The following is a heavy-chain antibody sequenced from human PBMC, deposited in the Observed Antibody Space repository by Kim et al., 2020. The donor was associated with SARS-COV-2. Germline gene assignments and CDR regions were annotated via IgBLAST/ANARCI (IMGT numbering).Heavy chain of an antibody. D-gene: IGHD1-26*01. CDR3: ARNVGGLVGYYYYGMDV. Sequence: SETLSLTCTVSGGSISSSSYYWGWIRQPPGKGLEWIGSIYYSGSTYYNPSLKSRVTISVDTSKNQFSLKLSSVTAADTAVYYCARNVGGLVGYYYYGMDVWGQGTTVTVSS. CDR1: GGSISSSSYY. CDR2: IYYSGST. V-gene: IGHV4-39*01. J-gene: IGHJ6*02.